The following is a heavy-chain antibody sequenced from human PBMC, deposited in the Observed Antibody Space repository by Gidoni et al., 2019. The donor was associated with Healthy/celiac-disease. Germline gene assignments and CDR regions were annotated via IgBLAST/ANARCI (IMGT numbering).Heavy chain of an antibody. J-gene: IGHJ4*02. CDR3: ARSPATVGYCSSTSCFPDY. D-gene: IGHD2-2*01. V-gene: IGHV1-46*01. CDR1: GFTFTRYH. Sequence: QVPLVHSGAEVKRPGASVKHSCTSSGFTFTRYHLPLVRQAPGQGLEGMGIINSSGGSTSYAQKFQGRVTMTRDTSTSTVYMELSSLRSEDTAVYYCARSPATVGYCSSTSCFPDYWGQGTLVTVSS. CDR2: INSSGGST.